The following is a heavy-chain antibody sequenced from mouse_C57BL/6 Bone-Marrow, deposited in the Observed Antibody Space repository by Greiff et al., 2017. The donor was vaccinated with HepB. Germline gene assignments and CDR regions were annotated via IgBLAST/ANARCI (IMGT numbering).Heavy chain of an antibody. J-gene: IGHJ1*03. CDR2: ISDGGSYT. CDR1: GFTFSSYA. CDR3: ARDYYYDRYFDV. V-gene: IGHV5-4*01. D-gene: IGHD1-1*01. Sequence: EVQLVESGGGLVKPGGSLKLSCAASGFTFSSYAMSWVRQTPEKRLEWVATISDGGSYTYYPDNVKGRFTISRDNAKNNLYLQMSHLKSEDTAMYYCARDYYYDRYFDVWGTGTTVTVSS.